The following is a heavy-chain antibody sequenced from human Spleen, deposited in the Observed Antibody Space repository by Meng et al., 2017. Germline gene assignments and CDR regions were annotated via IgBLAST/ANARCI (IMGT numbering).Heavy chain of an antibody. Sequence: ASVKVSCKASGYTFTGYYMHWVRQAPGQGLEWMGRINPNSGGTNYAQKFQGRVTMTRDTSISTAYMELSRLRSDDTAVYYCARDKIVVVTDDYYYYGMDVWGQGTRVTVSS. D-gene: IGHD2-21*02. V-gene: IGHV1-2*06. CDR1: GYTFTGYY. J-gene: IGHJ6*02. CDR2: INPNSGGT. CDR3: ARDKIVVVTDDYYYYGMDV.